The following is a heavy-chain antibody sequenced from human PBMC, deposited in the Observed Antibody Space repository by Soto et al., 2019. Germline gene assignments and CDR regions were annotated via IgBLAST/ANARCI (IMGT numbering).Heavy chain of an antibody. CDR3: ASSYSGYLDN. CDR2: IYHSGNT. CDR1: GGSMSSGAHY. J-gene: IGHJ4*02. D-gene: IGHD3-22*01. Sequence: SETLSLTCSVSGGSMSSGAHYWNWIRHYPGKGLEWIAYIYHSGNTYYNPSLRSRITISVDTSKNQFSLKVASVADADTAVYYCASSYSGYLDNWGQGILVTVSS. V-gene: IGHV4-31*03.